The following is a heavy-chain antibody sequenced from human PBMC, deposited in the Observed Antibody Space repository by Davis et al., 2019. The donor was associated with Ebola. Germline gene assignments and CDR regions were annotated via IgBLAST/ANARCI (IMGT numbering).Heavy chain of an antibody. CDR1: GFTVSSNY. Sequence: PGGSLRLSCAASGFTVSSNYMSWVRQAPGKGLEWVSVIYSGGSTDYADSVKGRFTISRDNSKNTLYLQLNSLRSEDTAVYYCARSRIVFRDDFWSGYLDVWGQGTTVTVSS. CDR2: IYSGGST. CDR3: ARSRIVFRDDFWSGYLDV. V-gene: IGHV3-53*05. J-gene: IGHJ6*02. D-gene: IGHD3-3*01.